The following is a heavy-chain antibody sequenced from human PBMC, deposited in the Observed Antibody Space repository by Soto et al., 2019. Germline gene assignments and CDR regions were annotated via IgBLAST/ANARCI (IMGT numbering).Heavy chain of an antibody. CDR3: ATRAGAPAD. CDR2: ISEDGNKQ. CDR1: GFSFNTYW. Sequence: GGSLRLSCAASGFSFNTYWMSWIRQAPGKGLEWVANISEDGNKQNYVDSVRGRFTISRDNAKTSVHLQMNGLRVEDTAVYYCATRAGAPADWGQGTLVTVSS. D-gene: IGHD6-25*01. V-gene: IGHV3-7*01. J-gene: IGHJ4*02.